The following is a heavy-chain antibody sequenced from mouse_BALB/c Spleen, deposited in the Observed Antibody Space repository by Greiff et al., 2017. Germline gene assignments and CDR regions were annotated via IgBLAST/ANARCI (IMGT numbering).Heavy chain of an antibody. J-gene: IGHJ1*01. V-gene: IGHV5-9-3*01. D-gene: IGHD2-1*01. Sequence: EVKVVESGGGLVKPGGSLKLSCAASGFTFSSYAMSWVRQTPEKWLEWVATISSGGSYTYYPDSVKGRFTISRDNAKNALYLQMSSLRSEDTAMYYCARGGNYGWYFDVWGAGTTVTVSS. CDR2: ISSGGSYT. CDR1: GFTFSSYA. CDR3: ARGGNYGWYFDV.